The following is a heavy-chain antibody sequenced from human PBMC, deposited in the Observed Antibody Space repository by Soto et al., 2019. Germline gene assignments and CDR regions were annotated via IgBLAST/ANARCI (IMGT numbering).Heavy chain of an antibody. CDR1: RFTFRINSYA. J-gene: IGHJ4*02. D-gene: IGHD6-19*01. V-gene: IGHV3-23*01. CDR2: ISGPGGTT. Sequence: GGSLRLSCSVSRFTFRINSYATSWVRQAPGKGLEWVSTISGPGGTTYYADSVKGRFTISRDNAKNTLYLQMNSLRAEDTAVYYFAQRQSGWYVYWGPGTLVTVSS. CDR3: AQRQSGWYVY.